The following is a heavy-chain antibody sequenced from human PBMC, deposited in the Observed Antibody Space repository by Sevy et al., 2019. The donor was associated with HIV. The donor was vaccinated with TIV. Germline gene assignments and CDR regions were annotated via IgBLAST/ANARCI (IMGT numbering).Heavy chain of an antibody. Sequence: GGSLRLSCAASGFTFSSYAMSWVRQAPGKGLEWVSAISGSGGSTYYADSVRGRFTISRDNSKNTLYLQMNSLRAEDTAVYYCAQAKTPYPLTVTTGYGLDVWGQGTTVTVSS. CDR3: AQAKTPYPLTVTTGYGLDV. CDR1: GFTFSSYA. J-gene: IGHJ6*02. CDR2: ISGSGGST. D-gene: IGHD4-4*01. V-gene: IGHV3-23*01.